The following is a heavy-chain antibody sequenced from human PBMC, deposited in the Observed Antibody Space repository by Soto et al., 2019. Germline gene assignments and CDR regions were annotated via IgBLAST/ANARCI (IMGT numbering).Heavy chain of an antibody. V-gene: IGHV1-69*13. J-gene: IGHJ3*02. D-gene: IGHD2-2*02. Sequence: GASVKVSCKASGGTFNTYTFAWVRQAPGQGLEWMGGIIPIFNTATYAQKFQGRVTITADESTSTAYMELSGLRSEDTAMYYCARRGDEIYLNAFDIWGQGTMVTV. CDR3: ARRGDEIYLNAFDI. CDR1: GGTFNTYT. CDR2: IIPIFNTA.